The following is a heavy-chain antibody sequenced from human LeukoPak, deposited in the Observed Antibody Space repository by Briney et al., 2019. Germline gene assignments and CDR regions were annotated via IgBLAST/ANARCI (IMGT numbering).Heavy chain of an antibody. J-gene: IGHJ3*01. D-gene: IGHD3-3*01. CDR3: ARDWSADAYAL. CDR2: INRTGIT. Sequence: SETLSLSCSIFGGSFSDYYWTWIRHSPGKGLEWIGEINRTGITNYNPSLKSRLSISVETPKNKFSLELNSVTAADTGVYFCARDWSADAYALWGQATMVTVS. V-gene: IGHV4-34*01. CDR1: GGSFSDYY.